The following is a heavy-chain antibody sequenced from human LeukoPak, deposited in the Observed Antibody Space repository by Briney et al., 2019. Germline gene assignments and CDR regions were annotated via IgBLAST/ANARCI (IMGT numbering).Heavy chain of an antibody. V-gene: IGHV1-69*01. J-gene: IGHJ4*02. Sequence: SVKVSCKASGGTFSSYAISWVRQAPGQGLEWMGGIIPIFGTANYAQKFQGRVTITADESTSTAYMEPSSLRSEDTAVYYCARSDQWELLRVDYWGQGTLVTVSS. CDR2: IIPIFGTA. CDR3: ARSDQWELLRVDY. CDR1: GGTFSSYA. D-gene: IGHD1-26*01.